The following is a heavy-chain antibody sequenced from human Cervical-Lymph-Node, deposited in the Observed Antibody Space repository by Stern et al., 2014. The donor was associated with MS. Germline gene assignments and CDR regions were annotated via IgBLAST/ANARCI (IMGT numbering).Heavy chain of an antibody. CDR2: ISSSGGTI. CDR1: GFSFSDSY. V-gene: IGHV3-11*01. J-gene: IGHJ4*02. Sequence: VQLVEPGGGLVKPGGSLRLSCAASGFSFSDSYMRWIRQAPGKGLEWISYISSSGGTIFYADSVKGRFTISRDNANNSLYLQMNSLTADDTGVYYCARGGDGGSYYSFAYWGQGTLVTVSS. D-gene: IGHD1-26*01. CDR3: ARGGDGGSYYSFAY.